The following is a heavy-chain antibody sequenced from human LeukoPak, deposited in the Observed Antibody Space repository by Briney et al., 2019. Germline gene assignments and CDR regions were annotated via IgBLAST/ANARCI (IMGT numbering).Heavy chain of an antibody. CDR1: GGSFSGYY. CDR3: ARVRGDYIWGSYRSFDY. D-gene: IGHD3-16*02. V-gene: IGHV4-34*01. CDR2: INHSGST. J-gene: IGHJ4*02. Sequence: SETLSLTCAVYGGSFSGYYWSWIRQPPGKGLEWIGEINHSGSTNYNPSLKGRVTISVDTSKNQFSLKLSSVTAADTAVYYCARVRGDYIWGSYRSFDYWGQGTLVTVSS.